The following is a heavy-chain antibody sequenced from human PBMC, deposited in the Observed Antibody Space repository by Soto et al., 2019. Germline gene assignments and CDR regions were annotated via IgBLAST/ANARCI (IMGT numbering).Heavy chain of an antibody. CDR1: GGSISSSSYY. CDR2: IYYSGST. Sequence: TSETLSLTCTVSGGSISSSSYYWGWIRQPPGKGLEWIGSIYYSGSTYYNPSLKSRVTISVDTSKNQFSLKLSSVTAADTAVYYCATQYYYDSSGYQDYWGQGTLVTVSS. D-gene: IGHD3-22*01. CDR3: ATQYYYDSSGYQDY. V-gene: IGHV4-39*01. J-gene: IGHJ4*02.